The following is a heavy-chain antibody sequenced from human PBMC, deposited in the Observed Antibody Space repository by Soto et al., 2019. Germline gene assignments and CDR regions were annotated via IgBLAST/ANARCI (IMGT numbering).Heavy chain of an antibody. Sequence: PGESLKISCKGSGYSFTSYWIGWVRQMPGKGLEWMGIIYPGDSDTRYSPSFQGQVTISADKSISTAYLQWSSLKASDTAMYYCARQYCSSTSCSYNWFDPWGQGTLVTV. CDR2: IYPGDSDT. CDR3: ARQYCSSTSCSYNWFDP. V-gene: IGHV5-51*01. J-gene: IGHJ5*02. D-gene: IGHD2-2*01. CDR1: GYSFTSYW.